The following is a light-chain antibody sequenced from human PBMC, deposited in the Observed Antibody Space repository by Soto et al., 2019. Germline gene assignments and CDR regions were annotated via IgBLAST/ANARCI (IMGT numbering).Light chain of an antibody. CDR3: SSYTTSSTLV. J-gene: IGLJ1*01. V-gene: IGLV2-14*01. CDR1: SSDVGGYNY. Sequence: QSVLTQPASVSGSPGQSITISCTGTSSDVGGYNYVSWFQQYPGKAPKLMIYEVSNRPSGVSNRFSGSKSGNTASLTISGLQAGDEADYYCSSYTTSSTLVFGTGTRSPS. CDR2: EVS.